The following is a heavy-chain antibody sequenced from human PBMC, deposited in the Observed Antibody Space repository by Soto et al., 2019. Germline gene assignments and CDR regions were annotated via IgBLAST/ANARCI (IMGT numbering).Heavy chain of an antibody. D-gene: IGHD1-26*01. J-gene: IGHJ4*01. CDR3: TTDSLITLAIVGFDS. Sequence: PGGSLRLACAGCGFTFSDAWINWVRQAPGKGLQWVGRIKSKADGGTTDFASLVKGGFAISRDDSKDMVYLQMNSLKTEDTAVYYCTTDSLITLAIVGFDSSGHGTPVTISS. CDR1: GFTFSDAW. V-gene: IGHV3-15*07. CDR2: IKSKADGGTT.